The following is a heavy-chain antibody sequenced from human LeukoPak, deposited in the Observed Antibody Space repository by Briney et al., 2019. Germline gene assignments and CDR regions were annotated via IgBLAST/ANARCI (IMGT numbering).Heavy chain of an antibody. D-gene: IGHD5-18*01. Sequence: ASVKVSCKASEYTFTGYYMHWVRQAPGQGLEWMGWINPNSGGTNYAQKFQGRVTMTRDTSISTAYMELSRLRSDDTAVYYCARTLPRIQLWFCDWGQGTLVTVSS. CDR2: INPNSGGT. CDR1: EYTFTGYY. V-gene: IGHV1-2*02. J-gene: IGHJ4*02. CDR3: ARTLPRIQLWFCD.